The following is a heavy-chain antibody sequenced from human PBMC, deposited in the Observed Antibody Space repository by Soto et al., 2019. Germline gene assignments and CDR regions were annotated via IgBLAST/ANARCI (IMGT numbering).Heavy chain of an antibody. D-gene: IGHD3-10*01. Sequence: LSLTCAISGDSVSSTSAAWNWIRQAPSRGLEWLGRTYYRSKWYNDYAVSVKSRITINPDTSKNQFSLQLNSVTPEDTAMYYCAREGGFYYGSGSGLNVWGQGTTVTVSS. V-gene: IGHV6-1*01. CDR1: GDSVSSTSAA. CDR3: AREGGFYYGSGSGLNV. J-gene: IGHJ6*02. CDR2: TYYRSKWYN.